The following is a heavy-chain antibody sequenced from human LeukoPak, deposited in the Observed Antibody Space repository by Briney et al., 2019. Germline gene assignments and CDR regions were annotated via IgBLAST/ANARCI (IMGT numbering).Heavy chain of an antibody. V-gene: IGHV3-23*01. CDR3: AKDYGSGDSSPYPFDN. CDR2: INANGGRK. CDR1: GFIFGNYA. D-gene: IGHD3-10*01. Sequence: GGSLRLSCGASGFIFGNYAMSWARQAPGKGLEWVTGINANGGRKYYADSVKGRFTISRDNSKNTLFVQMDSLRAEDTAVYYCAKDYGSGDSSPYPFDNWGQGTLVTVSS. J-gene: IGHJ4*02.